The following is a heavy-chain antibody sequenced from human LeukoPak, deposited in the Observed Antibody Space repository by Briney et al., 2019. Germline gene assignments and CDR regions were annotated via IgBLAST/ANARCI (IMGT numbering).Heavy chain of an antibody. V-gene: IGHV3-74*01. J-gene: IGHJ4*02. CDR1: GFTFSSYW. CDR3: GRDGYYYDSSGYVNY. D-gene: IGHD3-22*01. CDR2: INSDGSST. Sequence: GGSLRLSCAASGFTFSSYWMHWVRQAPGKGLVWVARINSDGSSTSYADSVKGRFTISRDNAKNTPYLQMNSLRVEDTAVYFCGRDGYYYDSSGYVNYWGQGTLVTVSS.